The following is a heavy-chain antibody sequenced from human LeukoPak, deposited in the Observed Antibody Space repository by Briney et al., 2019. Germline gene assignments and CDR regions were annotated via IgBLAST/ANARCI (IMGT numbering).Heavy chain of an antibody. Sequence: SETLSLTCAVYGGSFSGYYWSWIRQPPGKGLEWIGEINHSGSTNYNPSLKSRVTISVDTSKNQFSLKLSSVTAADTAVYYCARWRVGIAARLRFDWFDPWGQGTLVTVSS. V-gene: IGHV4-34*01. CDR3: ARWRVGIAARLRFDWFDP. J-gene: IGHJ5*02. CDR1: GGSFSGYY. CDR2: INHSGST. D-gene: IGHD6-6*01.